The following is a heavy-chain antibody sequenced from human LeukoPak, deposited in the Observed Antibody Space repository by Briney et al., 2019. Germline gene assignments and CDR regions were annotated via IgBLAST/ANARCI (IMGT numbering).Heavy chain of an antibody. D-gene: IGHD3-3*01. Sequence: SETLSLTCTVSGGSISSYYWSWIRQPAGKGLEWIGRIYTSGSTNYNPSLKSRVTMSLDTSKNQYSLKLSFVTAEETAVYSCGRDRSYDFWSGYYNDWFDPWGQGTLVSVS. V-gene: IGHV4-4*07. CDR2: IYTSGST. J-gene: IGHJ5*02. CDR1: GGSISSYY. CDR3: GRDRSYDFWSGYYNDWFDP.